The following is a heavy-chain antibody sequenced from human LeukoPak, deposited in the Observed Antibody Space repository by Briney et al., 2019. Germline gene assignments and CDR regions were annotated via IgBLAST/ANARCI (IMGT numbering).Heavy chain of an antibody. CDR3: AKGGGGRLIYYYYMDV. Sequence: AGGSLRLSCAASGFTFSSYSMNWVRQAPGKGLEWVSGITWNSDSIDYADSVKGRFTISRDNAKNSLYLQMNSLRAEDMALYYCAKGGGGRLIYYYYMDVWGKGTTVTVSS. CDR2: ITWNSDSI. D-gene: IGHD3-16*01. V-gene: IGHV3-9*03. J-gene: IGHJ6*03. CDR1: GFTFSSYS.